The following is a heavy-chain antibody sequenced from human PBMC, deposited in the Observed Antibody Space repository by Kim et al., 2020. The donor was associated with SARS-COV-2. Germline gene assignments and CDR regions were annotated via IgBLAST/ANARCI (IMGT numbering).Heavy chain of an antibody. D-gene: IGHD4-4*01. CDR3: AKANTVTYYYAMDV. CDR1: GYTFSGYY. V-gene: IGHV1-2*06. J-gene: IGHJ6*02. CDR2: INPNSGGT. Sequence: ASVTVSCKPSGYTFSGYYMHWVRQAPGQGLEWMGRINPNSGGTNSAQKFQGRVTMTRDTSISTAYMELSRLRSDDTAVYYCAKANTVTYYYAMDVWGQGTTVTVSS.